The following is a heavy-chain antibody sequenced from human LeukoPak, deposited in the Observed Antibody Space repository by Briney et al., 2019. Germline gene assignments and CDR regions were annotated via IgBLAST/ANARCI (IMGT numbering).Heavy chain of an antibody. V-gene: IGHV3-21*01. CDR2: ISSSSSYI. Sequence: GGSLRLSRAASGFTFSSYSMNWVRQAPGKGLEWVSSISSSSSYIYYADSVKGRFTISRDNAKNSLYLQMNSLRAEDTAVYYCARGQSSSVAGLFDYWGQGTLVTVSS. CDR3: ARGQSSSVAGLFDY. D-gene: IGHD6-13*01. J-gene: IGHJ4*02. CDR1: GFTFSSYS.